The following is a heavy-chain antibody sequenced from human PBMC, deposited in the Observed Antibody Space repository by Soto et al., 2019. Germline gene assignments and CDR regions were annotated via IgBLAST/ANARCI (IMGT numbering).Heavy chain of an antibody. CDR2: INHSGST. CDR1: GGSFSGYY. Sequence: SETLSLTCAVYGGSFSGYYWSWIRQPPGKGLEWIGEINHSGSTNYNPSLKSRVTISVDTSKNQFSLKLSSVTAADTAVYYCARYYYDFWSGYYVNWFDPWGQGTLVTVSS. CDR3: ARYYYDFWSGYYVNWFDP. J-gene: IGHJ5*02. D-gene: IGHD3-3*01. V-gene: IGHV4-34*01.